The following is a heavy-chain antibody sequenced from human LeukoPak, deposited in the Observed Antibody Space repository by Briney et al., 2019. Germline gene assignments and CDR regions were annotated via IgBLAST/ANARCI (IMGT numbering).Heavy chain of an antibody. CDR2: IIPIFGTA. J-gene: IGHJ3*02. CDR1: GGTFSSYA. Sequence: ASEKVSCKASGGTFSSYAISWVRQAPGQGLEWMGGIIPIFGTANYAQKFQGRVTITADESTSTAYMELSSLRSEDTAVYYCARDRLPYYYGSGSYYRDAFDIWGQGTMVTVSS. V-gene: IGHV1-69*13. D-gene: IGHD3-10*01. CDR3: ARDRLPYYYGSGSYYRDAFDI.